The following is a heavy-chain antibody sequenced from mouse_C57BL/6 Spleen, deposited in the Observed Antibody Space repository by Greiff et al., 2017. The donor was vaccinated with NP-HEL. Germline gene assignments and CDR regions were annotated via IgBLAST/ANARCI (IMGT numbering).Heavy chain of an antibody. CDR3: SRYPPGAMDY. V-gene: IGHV1-69*01. J-gene: IGHJ4*01. CDR1: GYTFTSYW. CDR2: IDPSDSYT. Sequence: QVQLQQPGAELVMPGASVKLSCKASGYTFTSYWMHWVKQRPGQGLEWIGEIDPSDSYTNYNQKFKGKSTLTVDKSSSTAYMQLSSLTSEDSAVYYCSRYPPGAMDYWGQGTPVTVSS.